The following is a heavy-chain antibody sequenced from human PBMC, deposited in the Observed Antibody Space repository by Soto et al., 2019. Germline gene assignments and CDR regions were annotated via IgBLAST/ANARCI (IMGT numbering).Heavy chain of an antibody. J-gene: IGHJ1*01. D-gene: IGHD3-10*01. CDR1: GYTFTGYY. Sequence: GASVKVSCKASGYTFTGYYMHWVRQAPGQGLEWMGWINPNSGGANYAQKFQGWVTMTRDTSISTAYMELSRLRSDDTAVYYCARDLIFNMVGGDTYLLYFRGQRSLVPVSS. CDR3: ARDLIFNMVGGDTYLLYF. V-gene: IGHV1-2*04. CDR2: INPNSGGA.